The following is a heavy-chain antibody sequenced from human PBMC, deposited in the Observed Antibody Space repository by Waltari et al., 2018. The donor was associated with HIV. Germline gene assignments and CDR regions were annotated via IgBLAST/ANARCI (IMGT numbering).Heavy chain of an antibody. D-gene: IGHD3-10*01. Sequence: QAHLVQSGADVQKPGASVRVSCKASGYTFTDYYIHWVRQAPGQGLEWMGWMTPSNGATNSAQKFQGRLTMTRDTSITTAYMELSSLTPDDTAVYWCAAMRAYCHTSGSDTLDYWGQGTLVTVSS. J-gene: IGHJ4*02. V-gene: IGHV1-2*02. CDR1: GYTFTDYY. CDR2: MTPSNGAT. CDR3: AAMRAYCHTSGSDTLDY.